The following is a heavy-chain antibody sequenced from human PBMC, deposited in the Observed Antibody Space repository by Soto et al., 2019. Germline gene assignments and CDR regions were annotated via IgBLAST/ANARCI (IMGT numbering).Heavy chain of an antibody. CDR3: AKVKKQLANYYFYGMDV. J-gene: IGHJ6*02. CDR1: GFTFSRYW. CDR2: IKQDGGEK. V-gene: IGHV3-7*03. Sequence: PGGSLRLSCAASGFTFSRYWMSWVRQAPGKGLEWVANIKQDGGEKYYVDSVKGRFTISRDNARNSVYLQMNSLRAEDTAVYYCAKVKKQLANYYFYGMDVWGQGTTVTVSS. D-gene: IGHD6-13*01.